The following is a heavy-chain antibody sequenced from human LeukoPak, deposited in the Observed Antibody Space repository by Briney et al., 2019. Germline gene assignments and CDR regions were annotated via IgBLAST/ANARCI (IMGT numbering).Heavy chain of an antibody. CDR3: ARTPGYSSGRYYFDY. CDR1: GFTFSSYA. J-gene: IGHJ4*02. D-gene: IGHD6-19*01. Sequence: PGGSLRLSCAASGFTFSSYAMSWVRQAPGKGLEWVSAVSGSGGSTYYADSVKGRFTISRDNAKNSLYLQMNSLRAEDTAVYHCARTPGYSSGRYYFDYWGQGTLVTVSS. V-gene: IGHV3-23*01. CDR2: VSGSGGST.